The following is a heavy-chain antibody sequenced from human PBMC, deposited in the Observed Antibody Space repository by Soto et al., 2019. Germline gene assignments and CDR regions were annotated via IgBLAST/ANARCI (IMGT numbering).Heavy chain of an antibody. D-gene: IGHD6-19*01. CDR3: TKCADSAGWGVDF. J-gene: IGHJ4*02. CDR1: GFMFDSYA. V-gene: IGHV3-48*02. CDR2: ISPGGDRI. Sequence: EVQLVESGGGLVQPGGSLRLSCVASGFMFDSYAMNWVRQAPGKGLEWVSYISPGGDRIYYAESLKGRITISRDNARNSLSLQMNNLSDEDTAVYYCTKCADSAGWGVDFWGQGTLVTVSS.